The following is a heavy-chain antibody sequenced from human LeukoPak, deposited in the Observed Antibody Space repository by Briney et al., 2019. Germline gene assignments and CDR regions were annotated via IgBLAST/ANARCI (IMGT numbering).Heavy chain of an antibody. D-gene: IGHD3-10*02. J-gene: IGHJ6*04. CDR2: ISSSGSTI. Sequence: GGSLTLSCAASGFTFSSYEKNWVRKAPGQGLEWVSYISSSGSTIYYEDSVKGRFTISRDNAKNSLYLQMNSLRAEDTAVYYCAELGITMIGGVWGKGTTVTISS. CDR1: GFTFSSYE. CDR3: AELGITMIGGV. V-gene: IGHV3-48*03.